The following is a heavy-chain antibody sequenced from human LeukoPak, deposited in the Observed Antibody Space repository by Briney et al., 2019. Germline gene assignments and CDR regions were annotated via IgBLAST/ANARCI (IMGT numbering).Heavy chain of an antibody. Sequence: ASVKVSCKASGYTFIGYYIHWVRQAPGQGLEWMGRINPNSGGTNYAQKFQGRVTMTRDTSITTAYMELSRLRSDDTAAYYCARTPNCGGDCYNFDYWGQGTLVIVSS. V-gene: IGHV1-2*06. D-gene: IGHD2-21*02. CDR1: GYTFIGYY. J-gene: IGHJ4*02. CDR2: INPNSGGT. CDR3: ARTPNCGGDCYNFDY.